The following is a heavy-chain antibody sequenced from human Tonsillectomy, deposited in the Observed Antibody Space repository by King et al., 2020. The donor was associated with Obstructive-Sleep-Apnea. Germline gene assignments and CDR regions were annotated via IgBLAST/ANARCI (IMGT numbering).Heavy chain of an antibody. CDR3: AKAQKGYNSSPFDY. Sequence: VQLVESGGGLVQPEGSLRLSCAASGFSFSGYAMSWVRQAPGKGLEWVSAISGSGGSTYYADSVKGRFTISRDNSKNTLYLQMNSLRGEDTAVYYCAKAQKGYNSSPFDYWGQGTLVTVSS. V-gene: IGHV3-23*04. CDR2: ISGSGGST. D-gene: IGHD6-13*01. J-gene: IGHJ4*02. CDR1: GFSFSGYA.